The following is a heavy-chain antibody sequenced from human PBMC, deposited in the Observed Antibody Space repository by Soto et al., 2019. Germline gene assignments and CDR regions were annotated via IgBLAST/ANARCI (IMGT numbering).Heavy chain of an antibody. J-gene: IGHJ4*02. Sequence: VASVKVSCKASGGTFSSYAISWVRQAPGQGLEWMGGIIPIFGTANYAQKFQGRVTITADESTSTAYMELSSLRSEDTAVYYCARSHPYYDSSGYYFDYWGQGTLVTVSS. CDR3: ARSHPYYDSSGYYFDY. D-gene: IGHD3-22*01. V-gene: IGHV1-69*13. CDR1: GGTFSSYA. CDR2: IIPIFGTA.